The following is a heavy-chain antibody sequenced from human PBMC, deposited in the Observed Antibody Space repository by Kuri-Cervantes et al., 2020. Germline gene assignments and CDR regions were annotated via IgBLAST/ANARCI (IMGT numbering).Heavy chain of an antibody. D-gene: IGHD6-13*01. CDR1: GFTFSSYA. J-gene: IGHJ6*02. CDR2: ISYDGSNK. V-gene: IGHV3-30-3*01. Sequence: GGSLRLSCAASGFTFSSYAMHWVRQAPGKGLEWVAVISYDGSNKYYPDSVKGRFTISRDNSKNTRYLQMNSLRTEDTALFYCEKICLSSSWWTLRGLIREPGDKYYYYYYGMDVWGQGTMVTVSS. CDR3: EKICLSSSWWTLRGLIREPGDKYYYYYYGMDV.